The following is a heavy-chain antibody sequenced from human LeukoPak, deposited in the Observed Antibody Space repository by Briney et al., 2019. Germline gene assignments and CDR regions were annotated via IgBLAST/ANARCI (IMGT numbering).Heavy chain of an antibody. Sequence: PSETLSLTCTVSGGSISSSSYYWGWIRQPPGKGLEWIGSIYYSGSTYYNPSLKSRVTISVDTSKNPFSLKLSSVTAADTAVYYCARVRRELRKVHYYYYYVDVWGKGTTVTVSS. CDR3: ARVRRELRKVHYYYYYVDV. CDR2: IYYSGST. D-gene: IGHD1-7*01. J-gene: IGHJ6*03. CDR1: GGSISSSSYY. V-gene: IGHV4-39*01.